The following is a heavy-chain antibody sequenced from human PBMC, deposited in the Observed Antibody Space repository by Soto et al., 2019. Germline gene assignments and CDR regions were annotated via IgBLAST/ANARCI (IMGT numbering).Heavy chain of an antibody. CDR3: ARDLAARRGDWFDP. V-gene: IGHV4-4*07. CDR2: IYTSGST. J-gene: IGHJ5*02. Sequence: PSETLSLTCTVSGGSISSYYWSWIRQPAGKGLEWIGRIYTSGSTNYNPSLKSRVTMSVDTSKNQFSLKLSSVTAADTAVYYCARDLAARRGDWFDPWGRGTLVTVSS. D-gene: IGHD6-6*01. CDR1: GGSISSYY.